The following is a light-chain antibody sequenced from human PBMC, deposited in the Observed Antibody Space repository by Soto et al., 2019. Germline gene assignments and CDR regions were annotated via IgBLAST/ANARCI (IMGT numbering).Light chain of an antibody. CDR3: QQYSTSLT. Sequence: EIFMTQSPATLSVSPGEKVILSCRASESVGSTLAWYQQKPGQPPRLLIRGASTRATVVPARFCGSGSGTEFPLTISSLQSEDFAVYYCQQYSTSLTFGGGTTLEIK. J-gene: IGKJ4*02. CDR1: ESVGST. V-gene: IGKV3-15*01. CDR2: GAS.